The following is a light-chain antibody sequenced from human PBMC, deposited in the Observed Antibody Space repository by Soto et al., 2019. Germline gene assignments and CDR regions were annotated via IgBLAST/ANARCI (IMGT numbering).Light chain of an antibody. V-gene: IGKV1-39*01. CDR1: HNVAHF. Sequence: DIQMTQSPSSLSASVGDRVTITCRASHNVAHFLNWYQQKPGKAPKLLIYATSSLHSGVPSRFSGTGFGTDFTLAISSLQTEDFATYYCQQNYSPPPITCGQGTRLEIK. CDR2: ATS. CDR3: QQNYSPPPIT. J-gene: IGKJ5*01.